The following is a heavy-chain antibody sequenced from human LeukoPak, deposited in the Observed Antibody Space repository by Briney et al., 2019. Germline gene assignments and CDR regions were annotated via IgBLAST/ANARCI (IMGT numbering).Heavy chain of an antibody. J-gene: IGHJ4*02. CDR2: ISGSGGST. CDR3: AKYSSGWYHGVGRLDY. CDR1: GFTFSSYA. Sequence: GGSLRLSCAASGFTFSSYAMRWVRQAPGKGVEWVSDISGSGGSTYYADSVKGRFTISRDNSKNTLYLQMNSLRAEDTAVYYCAKYSSGWYHGVGRLDYWGQGTLVTVSS. D-gene: IGHD6-19*01. V-gene: IGHV3-23*01.